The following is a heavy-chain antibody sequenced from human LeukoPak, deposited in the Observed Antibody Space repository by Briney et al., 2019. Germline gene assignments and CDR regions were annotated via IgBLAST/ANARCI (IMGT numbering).Heavy chain of an antibody. D-gene: IGHD6-13*01. CDR3: AKVAAAGTGGIFDY. CDR2: ISSDGNRK. CDR1: GFTFSSYA. V-gene: IGHV3-30*04. Sequence: PGRSLRLSCAASGFTFSSYALHWVRQAPGKGLEWVAFISSDGNRKYYADSVKGRFTISRDNSENTLYLQMNSLRAEDTAVYYCAKVAAAGTGGIFDYWGQGTLVTVSS. J-gene: IGHJ4*02.